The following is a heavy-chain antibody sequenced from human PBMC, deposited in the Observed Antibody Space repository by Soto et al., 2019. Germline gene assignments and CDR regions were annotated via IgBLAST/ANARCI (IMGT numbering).Heavy chain of an antibody. CDR3: ATKPRLEAAEFDY. CDR2: IYHSGTT. J-gene: IGHJ4*02. V-gene: IGHV4-39*07. CDR1: GGSMSTSDYY. D-gene: IGHD6-13*01. Sequence: PSETLSLTCTVSGGSMSTSDYYWGWIRQAPGKGLEWLGDIYHSGTTYYSPSLKSRLTMSVDTSRNQFSLKLDSMTAVDTAVYYCATKPRLEAAEFDYWGQGTLVTVSS.